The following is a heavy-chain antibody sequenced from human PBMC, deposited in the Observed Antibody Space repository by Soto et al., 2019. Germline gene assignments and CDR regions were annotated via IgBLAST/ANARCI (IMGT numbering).Heavy chain of an antibody. Sequence: SETLGISCTFSGGSISSYYWSWIRQPPGKGLEWIGNIYYSGSTNYNPSLKSRVTISVDTSKNQFSLKLSSVTAADTAVYYCARERYYGMDVWGQGTTVTVSS. CDR1: GGSISSYY. CDR3: ARERYYGMDV. V-gene: IGHV4-59*01. CDR2: IYYSGST. J-gene: IGHJ6*01.